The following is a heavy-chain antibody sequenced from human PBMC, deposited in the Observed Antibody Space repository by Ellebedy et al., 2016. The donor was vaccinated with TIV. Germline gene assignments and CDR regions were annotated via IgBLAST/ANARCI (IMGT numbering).Heavy chain of an antibody. CDR3: ARGGSGTVV. V-gene: IGHV3-15*07. Sequence: GESLKISCAASGFTFSNAWMNWVRQVQGKGLEWVGRIRSEPDGGTTDYTAPVKGRFTISSDDSKNTLYLQMNSLKTEDTAVYYCARGGSGTVVWGQGTMVTVSS. CDR2: IRSEPDGGTT. J-gene: IGHJ3*01. D-gene: IGHD1-26*01. CDR1: GFTFSNAW.